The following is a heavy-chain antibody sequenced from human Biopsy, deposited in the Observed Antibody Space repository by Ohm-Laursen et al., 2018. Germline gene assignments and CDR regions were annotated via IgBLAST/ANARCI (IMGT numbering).Heavy chain of an antibody. CDR2: IYYTGST. J-gene: IGHJ4*02. D-gene: IGHD3-16*01. CDR3: ARDSRGGHLNTTLITGKNLDS. CDR1: SASFSDYY. Sequence: TLSLTCAVYSASFSDYYWTWIRQSPGKGLEWIGYIYYTGSTNYNPFVKSRVTISVDTSKNQFSLKLNSVTAADTAVYFCARDSRGGHLNTTLITGKNLDSWGQGILVTVSS. V-gene: IGHV4-59*01.